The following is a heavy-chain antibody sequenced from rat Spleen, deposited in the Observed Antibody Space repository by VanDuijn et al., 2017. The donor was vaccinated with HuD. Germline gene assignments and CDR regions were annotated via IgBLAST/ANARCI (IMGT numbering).Heavy chain of an antibody. CDR3: ARQVTTVVTGYFDY. D-gene: IGHD1-1*01. V-gene: IGHV5-29*01. CDR2: ISYDGSST. J-gene: IGHJ2*01. Sequence: EVQLVESDGGLVQPGRSLKLSCAASGFTFSDYYMAWVRQAPTKGLEWVAPISYDGSSTYYRDSVKGRFTISRDNAKSTLYLQMDSLRSEDTATYYCARQVTTVVTGYFDYWGQGVMVTVSS. CDR1: GFTFSDYY.